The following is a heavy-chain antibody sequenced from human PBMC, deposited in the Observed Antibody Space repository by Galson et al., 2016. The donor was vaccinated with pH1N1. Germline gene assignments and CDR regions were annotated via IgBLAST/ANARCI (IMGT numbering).Heavy chain of an antibody. CDR2: IDPSNGGT. V-gene: IGHV1-46*03. CDR3: IRDLRRLREF. D-gene: IGHD3-10*01. J-gene: IGHJ4*02. CDR1: GYIFTSDY. Sequence: SVKVSCKASGYIFTSDYFHWVRQAPGQGLEWMGVIDPSNGGTNFAQKLQGLVTMTRDTSTSTVYMELRGLKFEDTAVYYCIRDLRRLREFWGQGTLVTVSS.